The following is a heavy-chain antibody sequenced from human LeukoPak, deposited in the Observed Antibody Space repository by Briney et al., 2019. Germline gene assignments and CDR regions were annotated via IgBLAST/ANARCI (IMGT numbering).Heavy chain of an antibody. J-gene: IGHJ6*02. D-gene: IGHD3-10*01. CDR2: ISYDGSNK. CDR1: GFTFSSYA. Sequence: PGGSLRLSCAASGFTFSSYAMSWVRQAPGKGLEWVAVISYDGSNKYYADSVKGRFTISRDNSKNTLYLQMNSLRAEDTAVYYCAKGVKGGTMVRGVYYYYGMDVWGQGTTVTVSS. CDR3: AKGVKGGTMVRGVYYYYGMDV. V-gene: IGHV3-30*18.